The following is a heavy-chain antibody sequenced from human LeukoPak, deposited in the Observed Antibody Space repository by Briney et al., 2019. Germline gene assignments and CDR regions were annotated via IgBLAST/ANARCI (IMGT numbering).Heavy chain of an antibody. CDR3: ARGGTAVIAPYAFDI. Sequence: SETLSLTCTVSGGSISSYYWSWIRQPPGKGPEWIGYIYYSGSTNCNPSVKSRVAMSVDTSKKQFSLKLSSLTAADTAVYYCARGGTAVIAPYAFDIWGQGTMVTVSS. J-gene: IGHJ3*02. V-gene: IGHV4-59*01. D-gene: IGHD4-23*01. CDR2: IYYSGST. CDR1: GGSISSYY.